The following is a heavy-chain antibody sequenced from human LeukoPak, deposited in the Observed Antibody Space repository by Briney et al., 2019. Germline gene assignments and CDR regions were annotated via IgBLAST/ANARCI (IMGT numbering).Heavy chain of an antibody. J-gene: IGHJ3*02. D-gene: IGHD3-16*01. Sequence: GGSLRLSCAASGFTFSSYAMSWVRQAPGKGLEWVSSISGSSGSGGSTHYADSVKGRVTISRDNAKNSLYLQMNSLRAEDTAVYYSARGSWGNDAFDIWGKGTTVTVSS. CDR2: SSGSGGST. V-gene: IGHV3-23*01. CDR1: GFTFSSYA. CDR3: ARGSWGNDAFDI.